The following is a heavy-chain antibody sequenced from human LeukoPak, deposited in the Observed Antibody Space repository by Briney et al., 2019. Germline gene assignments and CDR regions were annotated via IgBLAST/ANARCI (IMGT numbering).Heavy chain of an antibody. D-gene: IGHD6-13*01. J-gene: IGHJ4*02. CDR1: GFTFSSYS. Sequence: GGSLTLSCAASGFTFSSYSMNWVRQAPGKGLEWVSSISGCSSYITYADSVKSRFAISSVNANNYQYLQMNSVRADAPAVFYFAREVGYSSSWYVGVELDYWGEGTLVSVSS. CDR3: AREVGYSSSWYVGVELDY. V-gene: IGHV3-21*01. CDR2: ISGCSSYI.